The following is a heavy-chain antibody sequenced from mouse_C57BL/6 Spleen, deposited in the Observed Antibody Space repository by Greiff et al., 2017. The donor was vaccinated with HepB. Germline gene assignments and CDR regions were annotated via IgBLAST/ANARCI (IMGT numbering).Heavy chain of an antibody. CDR2: IDPSDSYT. CDR1: GYTFTSYW. V-gene: IGHV1-50*01. D-gene: IGHD2-4*01. J-gene: IGHJ3*01. Sequence: QVQLQQSGAELVKPGASVKLSCKASGYTFTSYWMQWVKQRPGQGLEWIGEIDPSDSYTNYNQKFKGKATLTVATSSSTAYMQLSSLTSEDSAVYYCARWESFDYGFAYWGQGTLVTVSA. CDR3: ARWESFDYGFAY.